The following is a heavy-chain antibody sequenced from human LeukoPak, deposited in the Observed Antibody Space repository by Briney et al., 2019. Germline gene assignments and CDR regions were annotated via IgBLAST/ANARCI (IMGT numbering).Heavy chain of an antibody. D-gene: IGHD1-26*01. CDR1: GGSISSSSYY. Sequence: PSETLSLTCIVSGGSISSSSYYWGWIRQPPGKGLEWIGSIYYSGSTYYNPSLKSRVTISVDRSKNQFSLKLTSVTAADPAVYYCAREASSGAYNDYWGQGTLVTVSS. CDR3: AREASSGAYNDY. J-gene: IGHJ4*02. V-gene: IGHV4-39*07. CDR2: IYYSGST.